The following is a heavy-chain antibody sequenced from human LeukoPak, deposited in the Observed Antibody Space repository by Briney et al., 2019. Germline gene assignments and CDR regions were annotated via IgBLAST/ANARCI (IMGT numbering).Heavy chain of an antibody. CDR3: GYYDSSGYYWFDP. V-gene: IGHV4-34*01. CDR1: GGSFSGYY. CDR2: INHSGST. J-gene: IGHJ5*02. Sequence: SETLSLTCAVYGGSFSGYYWSWIRQPPGKGLEWIGEINHSGSTNYNPSLKSRVTISVDTSKNQFSLKLSSATAADTAVYYCGYYDSSGYYWFDPWGQGTLVTVSS. D-gene: IGHD3-22*01.